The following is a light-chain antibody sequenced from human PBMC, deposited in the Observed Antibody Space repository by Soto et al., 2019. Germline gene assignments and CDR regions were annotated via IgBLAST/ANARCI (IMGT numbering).Light chain of an antibody. J-gene: IGKJ2*02. CDR2: DAS. Sequence: DIPLTQSPSTLSASVGDRVTITCRASQSVTDWLAWYQQKPGKAPKLLIYDASSLQSGVPSRFSGSGSGTEFSLTISSLQPDGFATYYCQQYYRSCTFGQGTKVEIK. V-gene: IGKV1-5*01. CDR3: QQYYRSCT. CDR1: QSVTDW.